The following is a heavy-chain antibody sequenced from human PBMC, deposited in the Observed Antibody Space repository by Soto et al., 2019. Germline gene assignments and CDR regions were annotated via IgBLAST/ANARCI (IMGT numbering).Heavy chain of an antibody. J-gene: IGHJ4*02. D-gene: IGHD5-12*01. CDR1: GFTFSSYW. CDR3: ASEYSGYDRPFDY. V-gene: IGHV3-7*01. Sequence: EVQLVESGGGLVQPGGSLRLSCAASGFTFSSYWMSWVRQAPGKGLEWVANIKQDGSEKYYVDSVKGRFTISRDNAKNSLYLQMNSLRAEDTAVYYCASEYSGYDRPFDYWGQGTLVTVSS. CDR2: IKQDGSEK.